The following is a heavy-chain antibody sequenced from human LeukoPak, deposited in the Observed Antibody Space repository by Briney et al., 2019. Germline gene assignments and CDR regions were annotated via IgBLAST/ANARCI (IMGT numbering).Heavy chain of an antibody. J-gene: IGHJ4*02. V-gene: IGHV1-69*04. CDR2: IIPIFGIA. CDR1: GGTFSSYA. D-gene: IGHD6-19*01. CDR3: ARRPYSSGQLDY. Sequence: SVKVSCKASGGTFSSYAISWVRQAPGQGLEWMGRIIPIFGIANYAQKFQGRVTITADKSTSTAYMELSSMRSEDTAVYYCARRPYSSGQLDYWGQGTLVTVSS.